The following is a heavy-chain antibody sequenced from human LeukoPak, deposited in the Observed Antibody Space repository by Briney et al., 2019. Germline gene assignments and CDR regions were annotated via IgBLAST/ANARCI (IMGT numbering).Heavy chain of an antibody. CDR3: ARDSVPNIVGATRASDY. Sequence: PGGSLRLSCAASGFTFNTYTMNWVRQAPGKGLEWVSSISSSSSYIYYADSVKGRFTISRDNAKNSLYLQMNSLRAEDTAVYYCARDSVPNIVGATRASDYWGQGTLVTVSS. CDR2: ISSSSSYI. V-gene: IGHV3-21*01. J-gene: IGHJ4*02. CDR1: GFTFNTYT. D-gene: IGHD1-26*01.